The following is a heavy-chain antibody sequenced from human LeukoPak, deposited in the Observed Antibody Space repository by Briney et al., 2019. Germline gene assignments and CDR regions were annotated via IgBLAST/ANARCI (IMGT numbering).Heavy chain of an antibody. CDR1: GYTFTGYY. CDR2: INPNSGGT. D-gene: IGHD2-15*01. CDR3: ARDRSAVVVAAAVGY. Sequence: ASVKVSCKASGYTFTGYYMHWVRQAPGQGLEWMGWINPNSGGTNYAQKFQGRVTMTRDTSISTAYMELSRLRSDDTAVYYCARDRSAVVVAAAVGYWGQGTLVIVSS. V-gene: IGHV1-2*02. J-gene: IGHJ4*02.